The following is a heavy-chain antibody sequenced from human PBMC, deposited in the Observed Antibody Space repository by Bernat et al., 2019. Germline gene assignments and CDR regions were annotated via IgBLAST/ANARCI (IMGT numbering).Heavy chain of an antibody. Sequence: EVQLVETGGGLIQPGGSLRLSCAASGFTVSSNYMSWVRQAPGKGLEWVSVIYSGGSTYYADSVKGRFTISRDNSKNTLYLQMNSLRAEDTAVYYCARVQAVTTYGGAFDIWGKGTMVTVSS. J-gene: IGHJ3*02. D-gene: IGHD4-17*01. CDR3: ARVQAVTTYGGAFDI. CDR1: GFTVSSNY. V-gene: IGHV3-53*02. CDR2: IYSGGST.